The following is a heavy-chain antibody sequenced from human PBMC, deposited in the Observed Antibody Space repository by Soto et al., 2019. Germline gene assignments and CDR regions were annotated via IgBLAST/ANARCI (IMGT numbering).Heavy chain of an antibody. D-gene: IGHD6-13*01. CDR1: GFSLSTSGVG. Sequence: QITLKESGPTLVKPTQTLTLTCTFSGFSLSTSGVGVGWIRQPPGKALEWLGLIYWDDDKRYSPSLKSRLTXTXVTPKNQVVLTMSNMDPVDTATYYCAHSSSWFPFDYWGQGTLVTVSS. CDR3: AHSSSWFPFDY. V-gene: IGHV2-5*02. J-gene: IGHJ4*02. CDR2: IYWDDDK.